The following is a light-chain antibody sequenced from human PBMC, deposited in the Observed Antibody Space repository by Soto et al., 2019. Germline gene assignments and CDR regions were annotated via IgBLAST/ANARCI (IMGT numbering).Light chain of an antibody. V-gene: IGKV1-27*01. Sequence: DIEMTQSPTSLSAPVGDIVTITCRASQDIRNFVAWYQQKRGKPPKLLIYAASTLQSGVPPRFSGSGSGKDFPLPINSLQPEDVATYSCQKYSSVPVFGTGTKVEIK. CDR2: AAS. J-gene: IGKJ3*01. CDR1: QDIRNF. CDR3: QKYSSVPV.